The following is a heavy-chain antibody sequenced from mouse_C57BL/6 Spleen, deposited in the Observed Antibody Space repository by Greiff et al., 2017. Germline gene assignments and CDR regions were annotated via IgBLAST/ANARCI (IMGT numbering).Heavy chain of an antibody. D-gene: IGHD2-4*01. CDR1: GYAFSSSW. V-gene: IGHV1-82*01. Sequence: VQLVESGPELVKPGASVKISCKASGYAFSSSWMNWVKQRPGKGLEWIGRIYPGDGDTNYNGKFKGKATLTADKSSSTAYMQLSSLTSEDSAVYFCARPSIYYDYDGFAYWGQGTLVTVSA. CDR2: IYPGDGDT. CDR3: ARPSIYYDYDGFAY. J-gene: IGHJ3*01.